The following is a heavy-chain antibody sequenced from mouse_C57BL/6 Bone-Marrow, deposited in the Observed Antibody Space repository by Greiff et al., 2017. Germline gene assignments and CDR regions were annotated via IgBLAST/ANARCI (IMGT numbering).Heavy chain of an antibody. Sequence: QVQLQQSDAELVKPGASVKISCTASGFTFTDHTMHWMKQRPEQGLEWIGYIYPGDGSTKYTEKFKGKATLTADKSSSTAYLQLNSLTSEDTAVYFFARWGTARDYWGQGTSVTVSS. CDR1: GFTFTDHT. V-gene: IGHV1-78*01. D-gene: IGHD2-14*01. CDR3: ARWGTARDY. J-gene: IGHJ4*01. CDR2: IYPGDGST.